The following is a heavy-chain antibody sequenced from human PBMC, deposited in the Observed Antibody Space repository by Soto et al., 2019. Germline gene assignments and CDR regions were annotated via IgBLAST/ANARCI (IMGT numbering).Heavy chain of an antibody. D-gene: IGHD2-2*02. Sequence: QVQLVQSGAEVKKPGSSVKVSCKASGGTFSSYAISWVRQAPGQGLEWMGGIIPIFGTANYAQKFQGRVTITAENSTSTAYMERSSLRSEDTAVYYCARSCSSTSCYTTSDDYYGMDVWGRGTTVTVSS. CDR3: ARSCSSTSCYTTSDDYYGMDV. J-gene: IGHJ6*02. CDR2: IIPIFGTA. CDR1: GGTFSSYA. V-gene: IGHV1-69*06.